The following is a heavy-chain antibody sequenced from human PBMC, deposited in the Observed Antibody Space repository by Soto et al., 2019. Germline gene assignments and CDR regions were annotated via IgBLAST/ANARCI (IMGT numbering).Heavy chain of an antibody. CDR3: ARDRGPDYGGNSGRHGWFDP. Sequence: QVQLVESGGGVVQPGRSLRLSCAASGFTFSSYAMHWVRQAPGKGLEWVAVISYDGSNKYYADSVKGRFTISRDNSKNTLYLQMNSLRAEDTAVYYGARDRGPDYGGNSGRHGWFDPWGQGTLVTVSS. CDR1: GFTFSSYA. J-gene: IGHJ5*02. D-gene: IGHD4-17*01. V-gene: IGHV3-30-3*01. CDR2: ISYDGSNK.